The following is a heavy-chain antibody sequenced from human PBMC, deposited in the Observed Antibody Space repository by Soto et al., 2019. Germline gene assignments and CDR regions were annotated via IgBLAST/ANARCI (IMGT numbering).Heavy chain of an antibody. V-gene: IGHV1-2*04. Sequence: ASVKVSCKASGYTFTSYGISWVRQAPGQGLEWMGWINPNSGGTNYAQKFQGWVTMTRDASINTAYMELSRLRSDDTAVYYCARALEYSNSPLDYWGQGTLVTVSS. CDR1: GYTFTSYG. CDR3: ARALEYSNSPLDY. D-gene: IGHD6-13*01. J-gene: IGHJ4*02. CDR2: INPNSGGT.